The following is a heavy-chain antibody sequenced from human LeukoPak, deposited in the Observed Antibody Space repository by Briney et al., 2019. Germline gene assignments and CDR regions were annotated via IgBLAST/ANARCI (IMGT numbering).Heavy chain of an antibody. CDR1: GYSISSAYY. D-gene: IGHD5-24*01. CDR2: FHYSGST. V-gene: IGHV4-38-2*02. Sequence: SETLSLTCTVSGYSISSAYYWGWIRQSPGKGLEWIGSFHYSGSTSYNPSLKSRVTISVDSSKNQFSLKLSSVTAADTAVYYCARHRSGWLQSSFDYWGQGTLVTVSS. CDR3: ARHRSGWLQSSFDY. J-gene: IGHJ4*02.